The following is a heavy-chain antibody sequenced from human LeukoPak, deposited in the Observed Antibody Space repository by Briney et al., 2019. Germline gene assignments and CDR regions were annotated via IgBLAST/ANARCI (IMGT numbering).Heavy chain of an antibody. V-gene: IGHV1-2*02. CDR1: GYTFTGYY. J-gene: IGHJ6*03. CDR3: ASRLGPGDYYYMDV. D-gene: IGHD1-26*01. CDR2: INPNSGGT. Sequence: ASVKVSCKASGYTFTGYYMHWVRQAPGQGLEWMGWINPNSGGTNYAQKFQGRVTMTRDTSISTAYMELSRSRSDDTAVYYCASRLGPGDYYYMDVWGKGTTVTVSS.